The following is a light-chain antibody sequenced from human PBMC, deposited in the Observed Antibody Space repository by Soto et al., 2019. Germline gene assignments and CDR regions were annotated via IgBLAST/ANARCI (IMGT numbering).Light chain of an antibody. CDR2: EVS. Sequence: LTHPSCVSVAPGHWISISCTGTSSEVGGYNYVSWYQQHPGKAPKLMIYEVSNRPSGVSKRFSGSKSGNTASLTISGLKADDEADYYRRPYKTRTNYVLGNGKKVPVL. CDR3: RPYKTRTNYV. J-gene: IGLJ1*01. CDR1: SSEVGGYNY. V-gene: IGLV2-14*01.